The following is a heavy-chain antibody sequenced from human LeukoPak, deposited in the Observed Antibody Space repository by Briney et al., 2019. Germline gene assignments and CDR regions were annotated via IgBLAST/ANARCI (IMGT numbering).Heavy chain of an antibody. J-gene: IGHJ4*02. D-gene: IGHD3-9*01. V-gene: IGHV3-7*01. Sequence: PGGSLRLSCAASGFTFSSYSMNWVRQAPGKGLEWVANIKQDGSEKYYVDSVKGRFTISRDNAKNSLYLQMNSLRAEDTAVYYCASNRPPWLGTYYFDYWGQGTLVTVSS. CDR1: GFTFSSYS. CDR2: IKQDGSEK. CDR3: ASNRPPWLGTYYFDY.